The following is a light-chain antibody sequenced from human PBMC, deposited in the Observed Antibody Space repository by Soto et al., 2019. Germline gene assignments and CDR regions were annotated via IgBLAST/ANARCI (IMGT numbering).Light chain of an antibody. J-gene: IGKJ1*01. CDR2: GAS. Sequence: DIQMTQSPSFLSASVGDRVTFNCRASQNISHYVNWHQQKSGKAPELLIYGASTLQSGGPSRFGGSGSGTDFTLTITSLQPEDCATYYCKQTYDVPPTFGQGTRVDVK. CDR1: QNISHY. CDR3: KQTYDVPPT. V-gene: IGKV1-39*01.